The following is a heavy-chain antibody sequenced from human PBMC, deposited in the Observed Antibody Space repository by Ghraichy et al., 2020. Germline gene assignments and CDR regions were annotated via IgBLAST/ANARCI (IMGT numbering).Heavy chain of an antibody. CDR3: ARALWVTRYNWFDP. Sequence: SQTLSLTCAVSGGSISSGGYSWSWIRQPPGKGLEWIGYIYHSGSTYYNPSLKSRVTISVDRSKNQFSLKLSSVTAADTAVYYCARALWVTRYNWFDPWGQGTLVTVSS. CDR1: GGSISSGGYS. V-gene: IGHV4-30-2*01. CDR2: IYHSGST. D-gene: IGHD2-21*02. J-gene: IGHJ5*02.